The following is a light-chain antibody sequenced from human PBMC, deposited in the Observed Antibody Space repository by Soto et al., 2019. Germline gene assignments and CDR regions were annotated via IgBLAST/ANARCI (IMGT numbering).Light chain of an antibody. CDR2: EVT. V-gene: IGLV2-14*01. CDR1: SPDIGNYNS. CDR3: ASCRSAITLFV. J-gene: IGLJ1*01. Sequence: QSVLTQPASVSGAPGQSITISCTGSSPDIGNYNSVSWYQHLPGKAPKLMIYEVTSRPSGVSDRFSGSKSGMTASLTISGLQPGDEADYFCASCRSAITLFVFGTGTKVTVL.